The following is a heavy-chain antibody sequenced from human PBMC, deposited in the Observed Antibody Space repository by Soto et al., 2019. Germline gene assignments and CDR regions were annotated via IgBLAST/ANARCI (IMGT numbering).Heavy chain of an antibody. CDR3: ASMGYHYGSGSYPLDY. CDR2: IYNSGST. J-gene: IGHJ4*02. Sequence: PSETLSLTCTFSGGSISSYYWTWIRQPPGKGLEWIGFIYNSGSTHYNPSLRSRVTISVDTSKNQFSLKLRSVTAADTAVYYCASMGYHYGSGSYPLDYWGQGTLVTVSS. D-gene: IGHD3-10*01. V-gene: IGHV4-59*08. CDR1: GGSISSYY.